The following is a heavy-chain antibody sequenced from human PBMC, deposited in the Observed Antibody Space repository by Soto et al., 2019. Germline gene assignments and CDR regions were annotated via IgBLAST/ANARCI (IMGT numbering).Heavy chain of an antibody. CDR3: GREPRDCSSTSCYTRWGCYYGMDV. D-gene: IGHD2-2*02. CDR2: IIPIFGTA. Sequence: SVKVSCKASGGTFSSYAISWVRQAPGQGHEWMGGIIPIFGTANYAQEFQGRVTSTADESTSTAYMELSGLRSEDTAVYYCGREPRDCSSTSCYTRWGCYYGMDVWGQGXTVTVSS. J-gene: IGHJ6*02. V-gene: IGHV1-69*13. CDR1: GGTFSSYA.